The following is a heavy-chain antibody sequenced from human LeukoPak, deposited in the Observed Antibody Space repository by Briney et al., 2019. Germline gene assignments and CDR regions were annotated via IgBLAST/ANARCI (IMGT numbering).Heavy chain of an antibody. Sequence: GESLKISCQGSGYIFNTYWIAWVRQMPGKGLEWMGIIYPGDSDTKYSPSFQGQVTFTADKSFGTVYLQWSSLKASDTALYYCAKLFTAYAMDVWGQGTTVIVSS. D-gene: IGHD5-18*01. CDR1: GYIFNTYW. CDR2: IYPGDSDT. V-gene: IGHV5-51*01. CDR3: AKLFTAYAMDV. J-gene: IGHJ6*02.